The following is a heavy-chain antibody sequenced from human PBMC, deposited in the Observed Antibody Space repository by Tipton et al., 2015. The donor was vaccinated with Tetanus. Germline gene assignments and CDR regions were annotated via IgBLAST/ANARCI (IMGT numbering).Heavy chain of an antibody. J-gene: IGHJ4*02. V-gene: IGHV4-39*01. Sequence: TLSLTCTVSGSSITSTTHYWGWIRQAPGKGLEWIGIIYYSGSTYYNASLRSRVTISVDTSKNQFSLNLASVTAADTAVYYCARHLTYTYTSRYFDYWGLGTLVTVSS. CDR3: ARHLTYTYTSRYFDY. CDR2: IYYSGST. CDR1: GSSITSTTHY. D-gene: IGHD5-18*01.